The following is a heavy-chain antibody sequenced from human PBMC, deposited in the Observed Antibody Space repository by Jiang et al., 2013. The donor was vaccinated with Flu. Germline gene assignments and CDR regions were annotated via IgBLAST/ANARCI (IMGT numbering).Heavy chain of an antibody. V-gene: IGHV1-2*02. CDR3: ARGGYGDYYFDY. Sequence: TGYYMHWVRQAPGQGLEWMGWINPNSGGTNYAQKFQGRVTMTRDTSISTAYMELSRLRSDDTAVYYCARGGYGDYYFDYWGQGTLVTVSS. J-gene: IGHJ4*02. D-gene: IGHD4-17*01. CDR2: INPNSGGT. CDR1: TGYY.